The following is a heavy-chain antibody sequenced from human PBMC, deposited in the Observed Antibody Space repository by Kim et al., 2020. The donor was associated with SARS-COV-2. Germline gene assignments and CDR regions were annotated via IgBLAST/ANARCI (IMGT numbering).Heavy chain of an antibody. D-gene: IGHD3-22*01. J-gene: IGHJ4*02. Sequence: SVKGRFTISRDNAKNSLYLQMNSLRAEDTAVYYCARMKGYYYDSSGYEDYWGQGTLVTVSS. V-gene: IGHV3-21*01. CDR3: ARMKGYYYDSSGYEDY.